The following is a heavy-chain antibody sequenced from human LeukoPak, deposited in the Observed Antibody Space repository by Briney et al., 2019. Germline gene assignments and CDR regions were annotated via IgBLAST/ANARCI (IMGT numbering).Heavy chain of an antibody. CDR1: GFTFSSYA. CDR2: INGSGGRT. V-gene: IGHV3-23*01. CDR3: ARDPEALSGSLAAFEI. Sequence: GGSLTLSCAASGFTFSSYAMSWVRQAPGKGLEWVSAINGSGGRTYYADSVSGRFTISRDNSKNTLYLQMNSLRAEDTAVYYCARDPEALSGSLAAFEIWGQGTLVTVSS. J-gene: IGHJ3*02. D-gene: IGHD3-3*01.